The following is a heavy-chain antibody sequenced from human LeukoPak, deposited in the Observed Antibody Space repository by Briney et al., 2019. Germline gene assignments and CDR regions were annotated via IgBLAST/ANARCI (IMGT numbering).Heavy chain of an antibody. CDR2: INWNGGST. D-gene: IGHD4-17*01. V-gene: IGHV3-20*04. J-gene: IGHJ4*02. CDR3: AREAYGDYEYYFDY. Sequence: PGGSLRLSCAASGFTFDDYGMSWVRQAPGKWLEWVSGINWNGGSTGYADSVKGRFTISRDNAKNSLYLQMNSLRAEDTALYYCAREAYGDYEYYFDYWGQGTLVTVSS. CDR1: GFTFDDYG.